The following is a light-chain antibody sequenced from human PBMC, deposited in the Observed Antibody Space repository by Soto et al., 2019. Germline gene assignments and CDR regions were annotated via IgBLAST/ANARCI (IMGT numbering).Light chain of an antibody. V-gene: IGKV3-11*01. Sequence: EIVLTQSPATRSLSPGETATLSCRASQSVSSSLAWYQQKPGQTPRLLIYDASNRATGIPARFSGSGSGTDFTLTVSSLEPEHFAVYYCQQRSSWPLTFGGGTKVEIK. CDR1: QSVSSS. CDR3: QQRSSWPLT. J-gene: IGKJ4*01. CDR2: DAS.